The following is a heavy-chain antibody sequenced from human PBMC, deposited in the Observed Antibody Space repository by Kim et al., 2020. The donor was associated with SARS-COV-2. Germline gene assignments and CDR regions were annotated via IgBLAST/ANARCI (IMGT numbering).Heavy chain of an antibody. Sequence: ASVKVSCKASGDTFTSEDINWVRQAPGQGLVWIGWMNPSNGNAAYAQEFQGRVTMTRNASRSTAYLELSSLRSEDTAVYYFARAPTGWVVLRPLGQGTLV. CDR2: MNPSNGNA. D-gene: IGHD2-15*01. CDR3: ARAPTGWVVLRP. J-gene: IGHJ5*02. V-gene: IGHV1-8*02. CDR1: GDTFTSED.